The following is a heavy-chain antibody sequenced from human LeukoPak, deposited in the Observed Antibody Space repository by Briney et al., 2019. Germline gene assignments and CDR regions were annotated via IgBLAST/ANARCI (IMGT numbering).Heavy chain of an antibody. J-gene: IGHJ6*02. CDR3: ARLIAARPDLYYYYGMDV. D-gene: IGHD6-6*01. Sequence: PSETLSLTCAVYGGSFSGYYWSWIRQPPGKGLEWIGEINHSGSTNYNPSLKRRVTISVDTSKNQFSLKLSSVTAADTAVYYCARLIAARPDLYYYYGMDVWGQGTTVTVSS. V-gene: IGHV4-34*01. CDR1: GGSFSGYY. CDR2: INHSGST.